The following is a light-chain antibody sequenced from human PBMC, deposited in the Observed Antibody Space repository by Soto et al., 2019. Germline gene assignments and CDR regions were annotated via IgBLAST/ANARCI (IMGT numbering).Light chain of an antibody. J-gene: IGKJ1*01. CDR3: QQYHSYPAS. V-gene: IGKV1-16*01. Sequence: DIQMTQSPSSLSASVGDRVTITCRASQGISSFLAWFQQKPGKAPKSRIYDASTLQGGVSSRFSGSGSDTHFTLTISSLQPEDFATYYCQQYHSYPASFGQGTKVEIK. CDR2: DAS. CDR1: QGISSF.